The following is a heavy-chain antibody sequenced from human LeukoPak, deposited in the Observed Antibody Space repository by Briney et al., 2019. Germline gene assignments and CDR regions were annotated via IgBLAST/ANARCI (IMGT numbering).Heavy chain of an antibody. CDR2: ISGSGAKT. V-gene: IGHV3-23*01. CDR3: ARAGLIYSSSSFDY. J-gene: IGHJ4*02. D-gene: IGHD6-6*01. CDR1: GFTFSTYA. Sequence: GGSLRLSCAASGFTFSTYAMNWVRQAPGKGLEWVSAISGSGAKTYYADSVKGRFTISRDNAKNSLYLQMNSLRAEDTAVYYCARAGLIYSSSSFDYWGQGTLVTVSS.